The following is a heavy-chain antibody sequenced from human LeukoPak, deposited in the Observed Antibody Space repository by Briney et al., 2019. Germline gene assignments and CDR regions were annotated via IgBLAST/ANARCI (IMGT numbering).Heavy chain of an antibody. CDR1: GYTFTSYG. CDR3: ATERLPLAGGGPDY. D-gene: IGHD2-15*01. V-gene: IGHV1-18*01. Sequence: ASVKVSCKASGYTFTSYGISWVRQAPGQGLEWMGWISAYNGNTNYAQKLQGRVTMTRDTSITTAYMELGRLISDDTAMYYCATERLPLAGGGPDYWGQGTLVTVSS. CDR2: ISAYNGNT. J-gene: IGHJ4*02.